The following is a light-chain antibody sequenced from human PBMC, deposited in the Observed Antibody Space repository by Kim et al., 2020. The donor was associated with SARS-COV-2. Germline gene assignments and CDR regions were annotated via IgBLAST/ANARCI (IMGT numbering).Light chain of an antibody. CDR1: KLGDKY. CDR2: QDS. CDR3: QAWDSSTGV. V-gene: IGLV3-1*01. J-gene: IGLJ1*01. Sequence: SVSPGQTASITCSGDKLGDKYACWYQQTPGQSPVLVIYQDSKRPSGIPERFSGSNSGNTATLTISGTQAMDEADYYCQAWDSSTGVFGTGTKVTVL.